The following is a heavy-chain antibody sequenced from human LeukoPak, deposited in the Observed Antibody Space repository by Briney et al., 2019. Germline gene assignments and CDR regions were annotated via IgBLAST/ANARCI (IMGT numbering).Heavy chain of an antibody. CDR3: AREAAAGTDDWFDP. J-gene: IGHJ5*02. Sequence: SETLSLTCTVSGGSISSNYWSWIRQPPGKGLEWIGYIYYSGSTNYNPSLKSRVTISVDTSKNQFSLKLSSVTAADTAVYYCAREAAAGTDDWFDPWGQGTLVTVSS. V-gene: IGHV4-59*12. CDR1: GGSISSNY. CDR2: IYYSGST. D-gene: IGHD6-13*01.